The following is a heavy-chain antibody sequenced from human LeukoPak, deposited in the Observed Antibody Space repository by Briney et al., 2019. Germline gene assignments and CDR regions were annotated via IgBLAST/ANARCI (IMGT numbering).Heavy chain of an antibody. CDR1: GFTFSSYA. Sequence: PGRSLRLSCAASGFTFSSYAMHWVRQAPGKGLEWVAVISYDGSNKYYADSVKGRFTISRDNSKNTLYLQMSSLRAEDTAVYYCARDFIGSSWYGFSREGFDYWGQGTLVTVSS. CDR2: ISYDGSNK. CDR3: ARDFIGSSWYGFSREGFDY. V-gene: IGHV3-30-3*01. D-gene: IGHD6-13*01. J-gene: IGHJ4*02.